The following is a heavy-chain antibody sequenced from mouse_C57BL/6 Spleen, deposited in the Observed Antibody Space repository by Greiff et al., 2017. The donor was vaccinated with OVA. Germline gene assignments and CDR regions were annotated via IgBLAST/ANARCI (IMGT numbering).Heavy chain of an antibody. J-gene: IGHJ3*01. CDR3: ARDDEEAWFAY. Sequence: EVHLVESGGGLVKPGGSLKLSCAASGFTFSDYGMHWVRQAPEKGLEWVAYISSGSSTIYYADTVKGRFTISRDNAKNTLFLQMTSLRSEDTAMYYCARDDEEAWFAYWGQGTLVTVSA. CDR2: ISSGSSTI. V-gene: IGHV5-17*01. CDR1: GFTFSDYG. D-gene: IGHD2-12*01.